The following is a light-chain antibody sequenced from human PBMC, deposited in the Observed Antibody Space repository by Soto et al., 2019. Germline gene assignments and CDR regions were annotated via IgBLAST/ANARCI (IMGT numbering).Light chain of an antibody. J-gene: IGLJ1*01. CDR1: SSNIGAPYD. CDR2: NNN. CDR3: QSYDYSLTGSNV. V-gene: IGLV1-40*01. Sequence: QSALTQPASVSGSPGQSITISCTGSSSNIGAPYDVHWYQQHPGAAPRLLIYNNNIRPSGVPDRFSGSKSGTSASLAITGLQAEDEADYYCQSYDYSLTGSNVFGTGTKLTVL.